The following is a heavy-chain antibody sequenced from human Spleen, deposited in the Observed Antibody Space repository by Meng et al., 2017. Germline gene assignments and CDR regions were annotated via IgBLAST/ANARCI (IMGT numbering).Heavy chain of an antibody. V-gene: IGHV3-33*01. J-gene: IGHJ5*01. D-gene: IGHD2-15*01. CDR2: IWYDGSNK. Sequence: GESLKISCAASGFTFSSYGMHWVRQAPGKGLEWVAVIWYDGSNKYYADSVKGRFTISRDNAKNTLYLQMNSLRAEDTAVYYCARDTRSSFDSWGQGTLVTVSS. CDR3: ARDTRSSFDS. CDR1: GFTFSSYG.